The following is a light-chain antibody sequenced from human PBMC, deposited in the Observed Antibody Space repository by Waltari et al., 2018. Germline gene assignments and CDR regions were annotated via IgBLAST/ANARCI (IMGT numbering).Light chain of an antibody. J-gene: IGLJ1*01. CDR1: DSDVGAYDF. Sequence: QSALTQPASVSGSPGQSITISCSGTDSDVGAYDFVSWYQQHPGKAPHLIMYEVSNRPSGISNRVAASKSGNTASRTISGLQAEDEADYYCSSYTTSSAPGVFGTGTRVTVL. CDR2: EVS. CDR3: SSYTTSSAPGV. V-gene: IGLV2-14*01.